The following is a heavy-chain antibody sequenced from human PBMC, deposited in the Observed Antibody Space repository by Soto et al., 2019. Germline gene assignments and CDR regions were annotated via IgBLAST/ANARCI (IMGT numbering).Heavy chain of an antibody. D-gene: IGHD2-2*01. Sequence: SETLSLTCTVSGGSISSSSYYWGWIRQPPGKGLEWIGSIYYSGSTYYNPSLKSRVTISVDTSKNQFSLKLSSVTAADTAVYYCARLSSVVIVVVPAAMEREYNWFDPWGQGTLVTVSS. CDR3: ARLSSVVIVVVPAAMEREYNWFDP. CDR1: GGSISSSSYY. CDR2: IYYSGST. V-gene: IGHV4-39*01. J-gene: IGHJ5*02.